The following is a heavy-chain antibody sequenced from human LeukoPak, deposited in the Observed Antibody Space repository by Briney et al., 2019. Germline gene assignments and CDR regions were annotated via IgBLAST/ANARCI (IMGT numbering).Heavy chain of an antibody. CDR3: ATETYYDSSGPHFDY. D-gene: IGHD3-22*01. V-gene: IGHV4-4*02. J-gene: IGHJ4*02. CDR2: IYHTGNT. Sequence: SGTLSLTCAVSGGSIRSSNWWSWVRQPPGTGLDRSGEIYHTGNTNYNPSLKSRLTISVDKSKNQFSLKLRSVTAADTAVYYCATETYYDSSGPHFDYWGQGTLVTVSS. CDR1: GGSIRSSNW.